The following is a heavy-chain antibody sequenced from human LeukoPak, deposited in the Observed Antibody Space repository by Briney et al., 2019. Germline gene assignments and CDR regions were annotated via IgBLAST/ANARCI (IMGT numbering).Heavy chain of an antibody. CDR3: AKGIRTVRLRYFDY. J-gene: IGHJ4*02. V-gene: IGHV3-9*01. D-gene: IGHD5/OR15-5a*01. Sequence: GGSLRLSCAASGFTFDDYTMHWVRQVPGRGLEWVSGITSNSATMAYADSVKGRFTISRDNAKNSLYLQMNSLRPEDTALYYCAKGIRTVRLRYFDYWGQGTLVTVSS. CDR1: GFTFDDYT. CDR2: ITSNSATM.